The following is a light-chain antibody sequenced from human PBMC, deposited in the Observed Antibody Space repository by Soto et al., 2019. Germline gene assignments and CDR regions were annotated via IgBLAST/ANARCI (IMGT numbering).Light chain of an antibody. V-gene: IGLV1-51*01. CDR3: GTWDSSLSAYV. J-gene: IGLJ1*01. Sequence: QAVLTHPPSVCAAPGQKVTISCSGSNSNIGNNYVSWYQQLPGTAPKLLIYDNNKRPSGIPDRFSDSKSGTSATLAITGLQTGDEDDYYCGTWDSSLSAYVFGTGTKV. CDR2: DNN. CDR1: NSNIGNNY.